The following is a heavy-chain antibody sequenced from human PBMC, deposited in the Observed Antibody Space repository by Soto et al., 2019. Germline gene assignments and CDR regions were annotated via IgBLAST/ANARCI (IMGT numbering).Heavy chain of an antibody. J-gene: IGHJ4*02. CDR3: GRGSGPRGRPH. Sequence: EVQVVESGGGLVPPGGSLRLSCAASGFIFNNYWMHWVRQAPGKGLVWVSRINGDGSTTTYVDSVKGRFTISRDNAKNMVYLQMNSLRAEDTAVYYCGRGSGPRGRPHWGQGTLVTVSS. CDR1: GFIFNNYW. CDR2: INGDGSTT. D-gene: IGHD3-16*01. V-gene: IGHV3-74*01.